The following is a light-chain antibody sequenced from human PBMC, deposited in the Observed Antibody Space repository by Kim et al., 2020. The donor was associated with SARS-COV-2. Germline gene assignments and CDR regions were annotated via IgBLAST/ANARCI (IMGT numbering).Light chain of an antibody. CDR3: NSRDSNDNVV. V-gene: IGLV3-19*01. CDR2: GKN. Sequence: VALGQTVRITCQGDSLRSYYATWYQQKPGQAPIFVIYGKNNRPSGIPDRFSGSSSGNTASLTITGTQAGDEADYYCNSRDSNDNVVFGGGTQLTVL. J-gene: IGLJ3*02. CDR1: SLRSYY.